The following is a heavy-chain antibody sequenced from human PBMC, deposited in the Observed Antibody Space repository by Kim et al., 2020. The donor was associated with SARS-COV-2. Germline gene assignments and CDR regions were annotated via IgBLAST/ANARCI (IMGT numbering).Heavy chain of an antibody. CDR3: AREANYYDSSGYYLDAFDI. V-gene: IGHV1-69*13. CDR2: IIPIFGTA. J-gene: IGHJ3*02. Sequence: SVKVSCKASGGTFSSYAISWVRQAPGQGLEWMGGIIPIFGTANYAQKFQGRVTITADESTSTAYMELSSLRSEDTAVYYCAREANYYDSSGYYLDAFDICGQGTMVTVSS. D-gene: IGHD3-22*01. CDR1: GGTFSSYA.